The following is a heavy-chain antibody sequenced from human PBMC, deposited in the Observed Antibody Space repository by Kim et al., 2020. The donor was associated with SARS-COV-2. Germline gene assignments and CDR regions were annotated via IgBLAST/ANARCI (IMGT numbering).Heavy chain of an antibody. CDR2: ISGSGGST. CDR1: GFTFSSYA. D-gene: IGHD6-19*01. V-gene: IGHV3-23*01. J-gene: IGHJ6*02. CDR3: AKFGHSSGWYPYYYYYGMDV. Sequence: GGSLRLSCAASGFTFSSYAMSWVRQAPGKGLEWVSAISGSGGSTYYADSVKGRFTISRDNSKNTLYLQMNSLRAEDTAVYYCAKFGHSSGWYPYYYYYGMDVWGQGTTVTVSS.